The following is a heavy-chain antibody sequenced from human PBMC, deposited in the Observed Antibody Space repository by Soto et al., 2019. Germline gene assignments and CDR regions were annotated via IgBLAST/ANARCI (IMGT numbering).Heavy chain of an antibody. Sequence: QVQLVESGGGVVQPGRSLRLSCAASGFTFSSYGMHWVRQAPGKGLEWVAVISYDGSNKYYADSVKGRFTISRDNSKNTLYLQMNSLRAEDTAVYYCAKDIPGRDYYDSSGYSPLDYWGQGTLVTVSS. CDR1: GFTFSSYG. CDR2: ISYDGSNK. V-gene: IGHV3-30*18. CDR3: AKDIPGRDYYDSSGYSPLDY. D-gene: IGHD3-22*01. J-gene: IGHJ4*02.